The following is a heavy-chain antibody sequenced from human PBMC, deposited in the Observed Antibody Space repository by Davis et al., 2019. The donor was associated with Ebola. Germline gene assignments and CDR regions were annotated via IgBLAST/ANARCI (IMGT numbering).Heavy chain of an antibody. CDR2: IRSKAYGGTT. J-gene: IGHJ6*02. CDR3: ARKLVARSYYYYYGMDV. Sequence: GESLKISCTASGFTFGDYAMSWVRQAPGKGLEWVGFIRSKAYGGTTEYAASVKGRFTISRDDSKSIAYLQMNSLKTEDTAVYYCARKLVARSYYYYYGMDVWGQGTTVTVSS. V-gene: IGHV3-49*04. D-gene: IGHD5-12*01. CDR1: GFTFGDYA.